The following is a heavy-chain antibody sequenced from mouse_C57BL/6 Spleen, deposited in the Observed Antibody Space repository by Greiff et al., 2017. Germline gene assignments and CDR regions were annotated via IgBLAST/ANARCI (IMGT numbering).Heavy chain of an antibody. CDR3: ARDGVYYGSSYSWLAY. CDR2: ISYDGSN. Sequence: EVQLQESGPGLVKPSQSLSLTCSVTGYSITSGYYWNWIRQFPGNKLEWMGYISYDGSNNYNPSLKNRISITRDTSKNQFFLKLNSVTTEDTATYCCARDGVYYGSSYSWLAYWGQGTLVTVSA. D-gene: IGHD1-1*01. V-gene: IGHV3-6*01. CDR1: GYSITSGYY. J-gene: IGHJ3*01.